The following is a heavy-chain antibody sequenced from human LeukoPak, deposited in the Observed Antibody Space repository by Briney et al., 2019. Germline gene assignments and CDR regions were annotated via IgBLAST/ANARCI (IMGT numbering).Heavy chain of an antibody. Sequence: SVKVSCKASGGTFSSYAISWVRQAPGQGLEWMGGIIPIFGTANYVQKFQGRVTITADKSTSTAYMELSSLRSEDTAVYYCARGEVIAAAGRGAIDYWGQGTLVTVSS. CDR3: ARGEVIAAAGRGAIDY. V-gene: IGHV1-69*06. CDR2: IIPIFGTA. CDR1: GGTFSSYA. D-gene: IGHD6-13*01. J-gene: IGHJ4*02.